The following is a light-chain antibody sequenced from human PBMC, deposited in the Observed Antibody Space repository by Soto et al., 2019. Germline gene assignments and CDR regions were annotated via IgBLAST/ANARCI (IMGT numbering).Light chain of an antibody. Sequence: DIQMTQSPSSLSASVGDRVTITCRASQTISSWLAWYQQKPGKAPTLLIYDASTLERGVPSRFSGTGSGTEFTLPIDSLQPDDFATYYCQQYHTSSITFGQGTRLEIK. CDR2: DAS. J-gene: IGKJ5*01. CDR1: QTISSW. V-gene: IGKV1-5*01. CDR3: QQYHTSSIT.